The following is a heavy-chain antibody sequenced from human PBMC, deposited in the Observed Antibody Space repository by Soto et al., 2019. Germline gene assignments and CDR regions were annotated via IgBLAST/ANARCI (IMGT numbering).Heavy chain of an antibody. CDR1: GGSVSSGSYY. J-gene: IGHJ6*02. CDR3: ARQLVIYYYYGMDV. V-gene: IGHV4-61*01. D-gene: IGHD1-1*01. Sequence: PSETLSLTCTVSGGSVSSGSYYWSWIRQPPGKGLEWIGYIYYSGSTNYNPSLKSLVTISVDTSKNQFSLKLSSVTAADTAVYYCARQLVIYYYYGMDVWGQGTTVTSP. CDR2: IYYSGST.